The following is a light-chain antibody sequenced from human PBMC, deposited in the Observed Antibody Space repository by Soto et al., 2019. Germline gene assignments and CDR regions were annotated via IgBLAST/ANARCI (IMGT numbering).Light chain of an antibody. CDR3: QQYGSSRT. J-gene: IGKJ1*01. CDR2: GAS. Sequence: EIVLTQSPGTPSLSPGERATLSCRASQSVSSSYLAWYQQKPGQAPRLLIYGASSRATGSPDRFSGSGSGADFTLTSSRLEPEDFAVYYCQQYGSSRTFGQETNVEIK. V-gene: IGKV3-20*01. CDR1: QSVSSSY.